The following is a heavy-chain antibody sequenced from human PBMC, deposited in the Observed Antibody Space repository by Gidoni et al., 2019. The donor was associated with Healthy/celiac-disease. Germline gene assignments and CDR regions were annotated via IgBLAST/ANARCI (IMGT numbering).Heavy chain of an antibody. Sequence: EVQLVESGGGWVKPGGALGLSCPAAGVTFSNAWMSLFRQAAGKGLEWVGRIKSKTEGGTTDYAAPVKGRFTISRDDSKNTLYLQMNSLKTEDTAVYYCTTDPVPLVIGSSVCPWGQGTLVTVSS. D-gene: IGHD6-13*01. V-gene: IGHV3-15*01. J-gene: IGHJ5*02. CDR1: GVTFSNAW. CDR2: IKSKTEGGTT. CDR3: TTDPVPLVIGSSVCP.